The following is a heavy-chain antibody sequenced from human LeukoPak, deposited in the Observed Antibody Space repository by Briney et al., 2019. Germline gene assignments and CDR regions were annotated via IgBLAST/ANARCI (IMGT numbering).Heavy chain of an antibody. CDR1: GFTFSSYD. Sequence: PGGSLRLSCAASGFTFSSYDLSWVRQAPGKGLEWVSAISGSGGSTYYADSVKGRFTISRDNSKNTLYLQMNSLRAEDTAVYYCARAPTVLVGYCSSSSCQADYWGQGTLVTVSS. CDR3: ARAPTVLVGYCSSSSCQADY. CDR2: ISGSGGST. D-gene: IGHD2-2*01. V-gene: IGHV3-23*01. J-gene: IGHJ4*02.